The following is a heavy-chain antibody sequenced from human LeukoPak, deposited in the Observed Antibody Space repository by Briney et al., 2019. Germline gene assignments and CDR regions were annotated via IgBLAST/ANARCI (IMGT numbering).Heavy chain of an antibody. D-gene: IGHD6-19*01. V-gene: IGHV3-23*01. CDR2: SGRGGAT. J-gene: IGHJ4*02. Sequence: GGSLRLSCAASGFTFSTYAVGWVRQPPGRGLEWVSTSGRGGATYYADSVKGRFTISRDNSKNTLYLQMNSLRVEDTAVYYCAKVSRSGWYMEDYWGQGTLVTVSS. CDR3: AKVSRSGWYMEDY. CDR1: GFTFSTYA.